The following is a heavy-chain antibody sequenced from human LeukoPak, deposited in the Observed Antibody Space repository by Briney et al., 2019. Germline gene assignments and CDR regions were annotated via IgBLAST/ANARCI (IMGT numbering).Heavy chain of an antibody. Sequence: SETLSLTCAVYGGSFSGYYWSWIRQPPGKGLEWIGEINHSGSTNYNPSLKGRVTISVDTSKNQFSLKLSSVTAADTAVYYCARGNPNHVGRTFDYWGQGTLVTVSS. V-gene: IGHV4-34*01. D-gene: IGHD3-16*01. CDR3: ARGNPNHVGRTFDY. J-gene: IGHJ4*02. CDR1: GGSFSGYY. CDR2: INHSGST.